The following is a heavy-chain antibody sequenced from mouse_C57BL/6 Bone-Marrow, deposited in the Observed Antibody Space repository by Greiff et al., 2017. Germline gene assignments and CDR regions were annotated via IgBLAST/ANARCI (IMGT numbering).Heavy chain of an antibody. CDR2: IWRGGST. CDR3: AKIGDSYYAMDY. J-gene: IGHJ4*01. D-gene: IGHD3-1*01. Sequence: VQLQQSGPGLVQPSQSLSITCTVSGFSLTSYGVHWVRQSPGKGLEWLGVIWRGGSTDYNAAFMSRLSITKDNSKSQVFYKMNSLQADDTAIYYCAKIGDSYYAMDYWGQGTSVTVSS. V-gene: IGHV2-5*01. CDR1: GFSLTSYG.